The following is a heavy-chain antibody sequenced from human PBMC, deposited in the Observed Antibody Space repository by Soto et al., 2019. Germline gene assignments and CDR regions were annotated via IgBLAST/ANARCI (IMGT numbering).Heavy chain of an antibody. CDR3: AREVYYYDSSGYYFFDY. Sequence: PSETLSLTCTVSGGSISSGDYYWSWIRQPAGKGLEWIGRIYTSGSTNYNPSLKSRVTMSVDTSKNQFSLKLSSVTAADTAVYYCAREVYYYDSSGYYFFDYGGQGTLVTVSS. J-gene: IGHJ4*02. D-gene: IGHD3-22*01. CDR2: IYTSGST. CDR1: GGSISSGDYY. V-gene: IGHV4-61*02.